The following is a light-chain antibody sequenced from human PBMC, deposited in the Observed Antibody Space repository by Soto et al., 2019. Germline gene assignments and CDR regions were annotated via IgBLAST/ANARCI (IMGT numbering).Light chain of an antibody. V-gene: IGKV3-20*01. CDR2: GTS. CDR1: QDVSSRY. Sequence: EVGLTQSPDTLSLSTGERATLSCLASQDVSSRYLAGDQEKLGQAPRLLMYGTSNRATGIPDRFSGSGSGTDFTLTISRLEAEDFAVYYCQQYDTSPRTFGQGTNVDIK. CDR3: QQYDTSPRT. J-gene: IGKJ2*01.